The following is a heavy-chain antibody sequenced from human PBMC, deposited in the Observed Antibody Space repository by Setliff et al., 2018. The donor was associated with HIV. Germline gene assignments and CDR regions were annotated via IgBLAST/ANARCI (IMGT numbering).Heavy chain of an antibody. Sequence: ASVKVSCKASGYTFSGNYIHWVRQAPGQGLEWMGWINPNTGLTNYAQKFQGRVTMTRDTSITTAYMELSSLRSEDTAVYYCARGRISSWPYYYYGMDVWGQGTTVTVSS. V-gene: IGHV1-2*02. CDR1: GYTFSGNY. J-gene: IGHJ6*02. CDR3: ARGRISSWPYYYYGMDV. CDR2: INPNTGLT. D-gene: IGHD6-13*01.